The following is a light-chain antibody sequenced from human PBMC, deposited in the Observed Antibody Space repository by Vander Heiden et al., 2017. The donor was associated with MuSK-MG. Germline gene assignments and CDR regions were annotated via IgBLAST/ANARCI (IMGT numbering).Light chain of an antibody. V-gene: IGLV1-40*01. CDR3: QSYDSNRSAL. J-gene: IGLJ3*02. CDR1: SCDLGAGYD. Sequence: QAVLTQPPSVSGAPGQSVTISCTGTSCDLGAGYDVHWYQQHPGRAPKLLILGNSRRSSGVPDRFSGSKSGTSASLTITGLQTEDEADYFCQSYDSNRSALFGGGTTLTVL. CDR2: GNS.